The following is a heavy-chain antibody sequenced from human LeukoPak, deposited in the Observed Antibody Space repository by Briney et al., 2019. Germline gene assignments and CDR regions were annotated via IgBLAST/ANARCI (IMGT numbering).Heavy chain of an antibody. CDR1: GGSFSGYF. D-gene: IGHD6-13*01. CDR3: ARGRSWWREYRFCMDV. V-gene: IGHV4-34*01. CDR2: INHAGTT. Sequence: SETLSLTCSVSGGSFSGYFWTWVRQSPGKGLEWIGEINHAGTTNYNPSLKSRVTMSVDMSNNQFSLTLTSVTASDTGVYYCARGRSWWREYRFCMDVWGNGTTVSVSS. J-gene: IGHJ6*03.